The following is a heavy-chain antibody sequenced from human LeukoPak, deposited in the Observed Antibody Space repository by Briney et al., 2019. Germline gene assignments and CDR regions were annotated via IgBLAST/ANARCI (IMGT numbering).Heavy chain of an antibody. CDR1: GGTFSSYA. J-gene: IGHJ4*02. V-gene: IGHV1-69*13. CDR2: IIPISGTA. CDR3: ARSVSGIAVAGSPHFDY. Sequence: SVKVSCKASGGTFSSYAISWVRQAPGQGLEWMGGIIPISGTANYAQKFQGRVTITADESTSTAYMELSSLRSEDTAVYYCARSVSGIAVAGSPHFDYWGQGTLVTVSS. D-gene: IGHD6-19*01.